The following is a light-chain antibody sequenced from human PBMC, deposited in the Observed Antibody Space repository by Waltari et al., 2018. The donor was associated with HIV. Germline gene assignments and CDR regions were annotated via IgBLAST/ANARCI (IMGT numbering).Light chain of an antibody. J-gene: IGLJ2*01. CDR1: SPNIGATYD. Sequence: QPALTQPPSVSGAPGQRVTISCTRSSPNIGATYDVHRYQQLPGTAPKLLIYANNNRPSGVPDRFSGSKSGTSASLAITGLQAEDEADYYCQSYDSTLRVVFGGGTKLTVL. V-gene: IGLV1-40*02. CDR2: ANN. CDR3: QSYDSTLRVV.